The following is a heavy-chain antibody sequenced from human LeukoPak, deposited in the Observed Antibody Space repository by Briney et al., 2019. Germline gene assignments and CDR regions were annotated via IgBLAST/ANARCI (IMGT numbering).Heavy chain of an antibody. CDR2: IYYSGST. Sequence: SETLSLTCTVSGGSISSYYWSWMRQSPGKGLEWIGYIYYSGSTNYNPSLESRVTISVDTSKNQLSLKLSSVTAADTAVYYCARDRVAGLGHPEGYLDYWGQGTLVTVSS. V-gene: IGHV4-59*01. D-gene: IGHD6-19*01. CDR3: ARDRVAGLGHPEGYLDY. CDR1: GGSISSYY. J-gene: IGHJ4*02.